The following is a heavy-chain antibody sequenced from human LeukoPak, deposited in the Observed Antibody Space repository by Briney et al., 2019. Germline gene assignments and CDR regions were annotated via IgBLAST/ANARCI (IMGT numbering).Heavy chain of an antibody. J-gene: IGHJ5*02. D-gene: IGHD6-13*01. Sequence: ASVKVSCKASGYTFSGYYMHWVRQAPGQGLEWVGWINPNSGGTNYAQKFQGRVTMTRDTSISTAYMELSRLLSGDTAVYYCARAGGSSSWYRDWFDPWGQGTLVTVSS. V-gene: IGHV1-2*02. CDR1: GYTFSGYY. CDR3: ARAGGSSSWYRDWFDP. CDR2: INPNSGGT.